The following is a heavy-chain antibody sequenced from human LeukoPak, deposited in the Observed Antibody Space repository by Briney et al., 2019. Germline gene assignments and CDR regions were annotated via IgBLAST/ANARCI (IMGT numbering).Heavy chain of an antibody. D-gene: IGHD4-11*01. CDR1: GFTVSSSY. V-gene: IGHV3-53*01. J-gene: IGHJ4*02. Sequence: GGSLRLSCAASGFTVSSSYMSWVRQAPGKGLEWVSVIYSGGSTYYADSVKGRFTISRDNSRNTLYLQMNSLRTEDTAVYFCARWGNDYSQFDSWGQGTLVTVSP. CDR3: ARWGNDYSQFDS. CDR2: IYSGGST.